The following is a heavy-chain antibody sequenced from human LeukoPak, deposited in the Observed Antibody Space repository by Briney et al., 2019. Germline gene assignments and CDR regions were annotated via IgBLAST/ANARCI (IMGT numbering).Heavy chain of an antibody. CDR1: GFTFSSSW. J-gene: IGHJ5*02. Sequence: GGSLRLSCAASGFTFSSSWMSWVRQAPGKGLEWVAFIWYDGSNKFYADSVKGRFTISRDNSKNTLYLQMNSLRVEDTAVYYCARDGTETAGPFDPWGQGTVVTVSS. V-gene: IGHV3-33*08. D-gene: IGHD1/OR15-1a*01. CDR3: ARDGTETAGPFDP. CDR2: IWYDGSNK.